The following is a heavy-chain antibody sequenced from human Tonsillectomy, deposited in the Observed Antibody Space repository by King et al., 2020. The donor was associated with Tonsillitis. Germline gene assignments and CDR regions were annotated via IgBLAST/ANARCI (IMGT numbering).Heavy chain of an antibody. V-gene: IGHV5-10-1*03. J-gene: IGHJ6*03. CDR3: ARLRKQQVADVYTHYYYYMDV. CDR2: IDPSDSYT. D-gene: IGHD6-13*01. Sequence: VQLVESGAEGKKPGEALRISCKGSGYSFTSYWISWVRQMSGKGLEWMGRIDPSDSYTDYSPSFQGHVHLSTEKSISTAYLQWSSLKASDTAMYYCARLRKQQVADVYTHYYYYMDVWGKGTTVTVSS. CDR1: GYSFTSYW.